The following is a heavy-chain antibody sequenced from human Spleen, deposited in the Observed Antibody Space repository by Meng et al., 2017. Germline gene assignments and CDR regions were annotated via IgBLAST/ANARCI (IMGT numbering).Heavy chain of an antibody. V-gene: IGHV3-66*02. CDR1: GFTVSHNY. Sequence: GESLKISCAASGFTVSHNYMSWVRQAPGKGLEWVSVIYSGGNTYYADSVKGRFTISRDNSENTLYLQMNSLRPEDTAVYYCARDRWIRGVVLDPEDYWGQGTLVTVSS. D-gene: IGHD3-10*01. CDR2: IYSGGNT. J-gene: IGHJ4*02. CDR3: ARDRWIRGVVLDPEDY.